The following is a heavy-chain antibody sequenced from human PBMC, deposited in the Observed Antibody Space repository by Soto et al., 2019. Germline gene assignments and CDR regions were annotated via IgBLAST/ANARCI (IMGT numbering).Heavy chain of an antibody. D-gene: IGHD3-3*01. Sequence: GGSLRLSCAASGFTFSSYAMHWVRQAPGKGLEWVAVISYDGSNKYYADSVKGRFTISRDNSKNTLYLQMNSLRAEDTAVYYCARGNDFWSDNTNYGMDVWGQGTTVTVSS. CDR2: ISYDGSNK. CDR3: ARGNDFWSDNTNYGMDV. J-gene: IGHJ6*02. CDR1: GFTFSSYA. V-gene: IGHV3-30-3*01.